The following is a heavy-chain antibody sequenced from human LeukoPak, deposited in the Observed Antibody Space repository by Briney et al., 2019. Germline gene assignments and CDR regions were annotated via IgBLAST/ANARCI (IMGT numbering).Heavy chain of an antibody. CDR3: AKASSDTAMVDDAFDI. J-gene: IGHJ3*02. V-gene: IGHV3-11*04. Sequence: GGSLRLSCAASGFTFSDYYMSWIRQAPGKGLEWVSYISSSGSTIYYADSVKGRFTISRDNAKNSLYLQMNSLRAEDTAVYYCAKASSDTAMVDDAFDIWGQGTMVTVSS. D-gene: IGHD5-18*01. CDR1: GFTFSDYY. CDR2: ISSSGSTI.